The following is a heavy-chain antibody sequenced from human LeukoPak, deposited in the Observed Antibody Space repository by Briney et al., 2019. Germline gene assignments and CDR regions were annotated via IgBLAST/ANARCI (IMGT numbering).Heavy chain of an antibody. V-gene: IGHV3-48*03. CDR1: GFTFSSYE. Sequence: GGSLRLSCAASGFTFSSYEMNWVRQAPGKGLEWVSYIRSSGSTKYYADSVKGRFTTSRDNAKNSLYLQMNSLRAEDMAVYYCARADGGNSFHYWGQGTLVTVSS. CDR2: IRSSGSTK. CDR3: ARADGGNSFHY. J-gene: IGHJ4*02. D-gene: IGHD4-23*01.